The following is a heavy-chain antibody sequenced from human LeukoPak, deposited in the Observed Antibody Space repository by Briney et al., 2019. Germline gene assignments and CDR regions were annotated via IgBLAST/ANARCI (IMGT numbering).Heavy chain of an antibody. CDR1: GGSISSTSYY. V-gene: IGHV4-39*07. J-gene: IGHJ6*03. CDR2: IYYSGST. Sequence: SETLSLTCTVSGGSISSTSYYWGWIRQPPGKGLDWIGSIYYSGSTYYNPSLKSRVTMSVDTSKNQFSLKLSSVTAADTAVYYCARASFLVRGSDGSGSYYDYYYYMDVWGKGTTVTISS. D-gene: IGHD3-10*01. CDR3: ARASFLVRGSDGSGSYYDYYYYMDV.